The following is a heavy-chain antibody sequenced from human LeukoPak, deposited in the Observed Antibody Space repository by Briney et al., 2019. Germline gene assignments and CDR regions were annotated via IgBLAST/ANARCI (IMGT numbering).Heavy chain of an antibody. V-gene: IGHV4-30-2*05. J-gene: IGHJ4*02. D-gene: IGHD5-24*01. CDR3: ARVGLRDGYLNFDY. CDR1: GGSISSGGYY. Sequence: SETLSLTCTVSGGSISSGGYYWSWIRQPPGKGLEWIGYIYHSGSTYYNPSLKSRVTISVDTSKNQFSLKLSSVTAADTAVYYCARVGLRDGYLNFDYWGQGTRVTVSS. CDR2: IYHSGST.